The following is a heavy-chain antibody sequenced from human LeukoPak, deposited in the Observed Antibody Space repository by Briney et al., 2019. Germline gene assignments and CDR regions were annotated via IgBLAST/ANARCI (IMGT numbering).Heavy chain of an antibody. CDR3: ARGGSSRFGY. J-gene: IGHJ4*02. D-gene: IGHD1-26*01. CDR1: GFTFSSYW. V-gene: IGHV3-7*01. CDR2: IKEGGSEK. Sequence: GGSLGPSCAASGFTFSSYWMSWVRQAPGKGLEWVANIKEGGSEKYYVESVKGRFTISRDNAKNSLFLQMNSLRGEDTAMYYCARGGSSRFGYWGQGTLVTVSS.